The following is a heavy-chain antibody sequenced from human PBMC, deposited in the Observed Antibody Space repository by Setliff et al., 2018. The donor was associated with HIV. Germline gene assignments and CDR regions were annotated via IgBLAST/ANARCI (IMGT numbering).Heavy chain of an antibody. CDR1: GFTFSSYW. D-gene: IGHD3-3*01. CDR3: AREGRGITIFGVI. V-gene: IGHV3-74*01. CDR2: INSDGSST. Sequence: PGGSLRLSCAASGFTFSSYWMHWVRQAPGKGLVWVSRINSDGSSTNYADSVKGRFTISRDKAKNTLYLQMNSLRAEDTAVYYCAREGRGITIFGVIWGQGTLVTVSS. J-gene: IGHJ4*02.